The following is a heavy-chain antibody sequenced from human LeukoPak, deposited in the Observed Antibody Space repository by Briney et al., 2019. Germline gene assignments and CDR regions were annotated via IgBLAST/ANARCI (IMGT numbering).Heavy chain of an antibody. Sequence: SVKVSCKASGGTFSSYAISWVRQAPGQGLEWMGGIIPIFGTANYAQKFQGRVTITADESTSTAYMELSSLRSEDTAVYYCASLAGGVATMGWFDPWGQGTLVTVSS. CDR2: IIPIFGTA. CDR1: GGTFSSYA. CDR3: ASLAGGVATMGWFDP. D-gene: IGHD5-12*01. V-gene: IGHV1-69*13. J-gene: IGHJ5*02.